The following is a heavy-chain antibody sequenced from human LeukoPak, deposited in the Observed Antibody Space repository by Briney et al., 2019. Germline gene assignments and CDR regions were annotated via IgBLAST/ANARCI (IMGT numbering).Heavy chain of an antibody. CDR2: LVYDARS. J-gene: IGHJ4*02. D-gene: IGHD6-19*01. CDR3: ARDLSAAFDF. Sequence: GTSLRLSCAASGFPFSSYGMHWVRQAPGKGLEWMARLVYDARSDYADSVKGRFSISRDDSKNTLFLDMSNLRVEDTALYYCARDLSAAFDFWGQGVLVTVSS. CDR1: GFPFSSYG. V-gene: IGHV3-33*01.